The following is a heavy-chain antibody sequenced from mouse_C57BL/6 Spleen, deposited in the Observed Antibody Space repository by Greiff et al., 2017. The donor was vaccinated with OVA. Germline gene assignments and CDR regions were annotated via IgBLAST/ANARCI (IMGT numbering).Heavy chain of an antibody. J-gene: IGHJ1*03. CDR1: GYAFSSYW. D-gene: IGHD1-1*01. CDR2: IYPGDGDT. CDR3: ARDYYGSSPVLHV. V-gene: IGHV1-80*01. Sequence: QVQLQQSGAELVKPGASVKISCKASGYAFSSYWMNWVKQRPGKGLEWIGQIYPGDGDTNYNGKFKGKATLTADKSSSTAYMQLSSLTSEDSAVYFCARDYYGSSPVLHVWGTGTTVTVSS.